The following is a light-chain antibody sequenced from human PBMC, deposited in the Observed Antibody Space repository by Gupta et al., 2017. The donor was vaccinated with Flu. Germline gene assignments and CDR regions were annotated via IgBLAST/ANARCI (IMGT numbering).Light chain of an antibody. CDR1: SGHSSYA. CDR3: QTWSTGIRV. Sequence: QLVLTQSPSASASLGASVKLTCTLSSGHSSYAIAWHQQQPEKGPRYMMKLNSDGSHSKGDGSPDRFSGSSSGAERYLTISSLESEDEDDYYCQTWSTGIRVFGGGTKLTVL. V-gene: IGLV4-69*01. J-gene: IGLJ3*02. CDR2: LNSDGSH.